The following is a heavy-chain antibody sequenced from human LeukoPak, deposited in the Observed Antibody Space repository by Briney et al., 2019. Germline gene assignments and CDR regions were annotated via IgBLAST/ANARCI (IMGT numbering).Heavy chain of an antibody. CDR3: AKRPGYYYDSSGYYQPTDY. Sequence: GGSLRLSCAASGFTFSSYAMSWVRHAPGKGLEWVSAISGSGGSTYYADSVKGRFTISRDNSKNTLYLQMNSLRAEDTAVYYCAKRPGYYYDSSGYYQPTDYWGQGTLVTVSS. V-gene: IGHV3-23*01. J-gene: IGHJ4*02. CDR1: GFTFSSYA. CDR2: ISGSGGST. D-gene: IGHD3-22*01.